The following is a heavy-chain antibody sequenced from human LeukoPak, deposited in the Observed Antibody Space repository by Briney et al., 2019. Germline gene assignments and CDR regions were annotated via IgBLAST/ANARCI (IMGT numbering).Heavy chain of an antibody. CDR1: GFTFDDYA. Sequence: PGGSLRLSCAASGFTFDDYAMHWVRQAPGKGLEWVSGISWNSGSIGYADSVKGRFTISRDNAKNSLYLQMNSPRAEGMALYYCAKSYYYDSSGYSSSGGWYFDLWGRGTLVTVSS. V-gene: IGHV3-9*03. CDR3: AKSYYYDSSGYSSSGGWYFDL. J-gene: IGHJ2*01. CDR2: ISWNSGSI. D-gene: IGHD3-22*01.